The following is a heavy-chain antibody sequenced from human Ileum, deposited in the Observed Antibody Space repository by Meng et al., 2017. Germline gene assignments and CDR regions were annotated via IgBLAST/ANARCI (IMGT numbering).Heavy chain of an antibody. Sequence: QAQLQESGPGPVKPSGTLSLTCIVSGASSSSNSNYYWGWIRQPPGKGLEWIGTIYYTGTTYYNPSLKSRVTISIDMSKNQFSLNLSSVTAADTAVYYCVRTQRGVASPVDSWGPGTLVTVSS. J-gene: IGHJ4*02. CDR2: IYYTGTT. CDR1: GASSSSNSNYY. D-gene: IGHD3-10*01. V-gene: IGHV4-39*07. CDR3: VRTQRGVASPVDS.